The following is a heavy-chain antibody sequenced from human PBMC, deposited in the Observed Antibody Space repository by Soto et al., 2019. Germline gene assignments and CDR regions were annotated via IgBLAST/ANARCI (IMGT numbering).Heavy chain of an antibody. D-gene: IGHD5-18*01. Sequence: PGGSLRLSCAASGFTFSNYAIHWVRQAPGKGLEWVAVISYDGSNKYYADSVKGRISISRDNSKNTVYLQMGSLRPEDTAVYYCARLETDVVPWGNYFYYRGQGTRVTFSS. CDR1: GFTFSNYA. CDR3: ARLETDVVPWGNYFYY. CDR2: ISYDGSNK. J-gene: IGHJ4*02. V-gene: IGHV3-30-3*01.